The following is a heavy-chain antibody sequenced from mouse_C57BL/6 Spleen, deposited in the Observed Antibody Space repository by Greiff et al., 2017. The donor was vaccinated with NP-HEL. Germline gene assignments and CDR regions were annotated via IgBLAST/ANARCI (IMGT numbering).Heavy chain of an antibody. Sequence: EVKLVESGGGLVKPGGSLKLSCAASGFTFSSYAMSWVRQTPEKRLEWVATISDGGSYTYYPDNVKGRFTISRDNAKNNLYLQMSHLKSEDTAMYYCARDHDYGSSYVAWFAYWGQGTLVTVSA. CDR1: GFTFSSYA. CDR2: ISDGGSYT. V-gene: IGHV5-4*01. CDR3: ARDHDYGSSYVAWFAY. J-gene: IGHJ3*01. D-gene: IGHD1-1*01.